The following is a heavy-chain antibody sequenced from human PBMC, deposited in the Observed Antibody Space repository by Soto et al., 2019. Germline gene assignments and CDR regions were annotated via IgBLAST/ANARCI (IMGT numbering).Heavy chain of an antibody. CDR2: ISYDGSNK. D-gene: IGHD6-19*01. CDR3: ARAGYSSDYYGMDV. Sequence: QVQLVESGGGVVQPGRSLRLSCAASGFTFSSYAMHWVRQAPGKGLEWVAVISYDGSNKYYADSVKGRFTISRDNSKNTLYLQMNSLRAEDTAVYYCARAGYSSDYYGMDVWGQGTTVTVSS. V-gene: IGHV3-30-3*01. CDR1: GFTFSSYA. J-gene: IGHJ6*02.